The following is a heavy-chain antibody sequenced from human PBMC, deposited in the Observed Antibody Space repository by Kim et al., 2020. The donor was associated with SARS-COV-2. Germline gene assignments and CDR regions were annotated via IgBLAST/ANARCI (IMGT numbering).Heavy chain of an antibody. CDR3: ARASGYGSGGYYFDY. CDR1: GGSISSSSYY. Sequence: SETLSLTCTVSGGSISSSSYYWGWIRQPPGKGLEWIGSIYYSGSTYYNPSLKSRVTISVDTSKNQFSLKLSSVTAADTAVYYCARASGYGSGGYYFDYWGKGTLVTVSS. D-gene: IGHD3-10*01. CDR2: IYYSGST. V-gene: IGHV4-39*07. J-gene: IGHJ4*02.